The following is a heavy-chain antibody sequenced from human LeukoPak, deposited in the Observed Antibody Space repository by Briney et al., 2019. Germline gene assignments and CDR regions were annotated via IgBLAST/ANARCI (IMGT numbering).Heavy chain of an antibody. J-gene: IGHJ4*02. CDR3: AKVQRFLEWFFDY. CDR1: GFTFSSYA. Sequence: GGSLRLSCAASGFTFSSYAMSWVRQAPGKGLEWVSAISSSGGSTYYADSVKGRFTISRDNSKNTLYLQMNSLRAEDTAVYYCAKVQRFLEWFFDYWGQGTLVTVSS. D-gene: IGHD3-3*01. V-gene: IGHV3-23*01. CDR2: ISSSGGST.